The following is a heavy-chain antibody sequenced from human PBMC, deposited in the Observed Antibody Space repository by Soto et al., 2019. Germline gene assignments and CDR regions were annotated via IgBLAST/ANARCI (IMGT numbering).Heavy chain of an antibody. CDR2: INAGNGNT. V-gene: IGHV1-3*01. CDR1: GYTSTSYA. J-gene: IGHJ4*02. D-gene: IGHD2-15*01. Sequence: ASVKVSCKASGYTSTSYAMHWVRQAPGQRLEWMGWINAGNGNTKYSQKFKGRVTITRDTSASTAYMELSSLRSEDTAVYYCARGPGGPDGPGDYWGQGTLVTVSS. CDR3: ARGPGGPDGPGDY.